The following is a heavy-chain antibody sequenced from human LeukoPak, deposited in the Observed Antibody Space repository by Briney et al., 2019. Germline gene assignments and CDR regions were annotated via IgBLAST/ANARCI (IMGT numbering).Heavy chain of an antibody. D-gene: IGHD6-13*01. Sequence: PGGSLRLSCAASGFTFDDYTMHWVRQAPGKGLEWVSLISWDGGSTYYADSVKGRFTISRDNSKNSLYLQMNSLRTEDTALYYCAKDRGDYRGIAAAGTRGFGYWGQGTLVTVSS. CDR3: AKDRGDYRGIAAAGTRGFGY. V-gene: IGHV3-43*01. J-gene: IGHJ4*02. CDR1: GFTFDDYT. CDR2: ISWDGGST.